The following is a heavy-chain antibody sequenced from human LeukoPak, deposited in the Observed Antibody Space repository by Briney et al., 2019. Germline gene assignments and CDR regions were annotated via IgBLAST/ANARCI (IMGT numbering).Heavy chain of an antibody. CDR2: IIPIFGTA. J-gene: IGHJ5*02. CDR3: ARAPGIAAAGTSDWFGP. D-gene: IGHD6-13*01. CDR1: GGTFSSYA. V-gene: IGHV1-69*01. Sequence: SVKVSCKASGGTFSSYAISWVRQAPGQGLEWMGGIIPIFGTANYAQKFQGRVTITADESTSTAYMELSSLRSEDTAVYYCARAPGIAAAGTSDWFGPWGQGTLVTVSS.